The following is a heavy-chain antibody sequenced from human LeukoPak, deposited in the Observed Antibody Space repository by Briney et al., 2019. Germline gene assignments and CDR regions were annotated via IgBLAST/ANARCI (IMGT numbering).Heavy chain of an antibody. CDR2: INPNSGGT. Sequence: ASVKVSCKASGYTFTGYYMHWVRQAPGQGLEWMGWINPNSGGTNYAQKFQGWVTMTRDTSISTAYMELSRLRSDDTAVYYCARASQYSSSWYSTLDAFDIWGQGTMVTVSS. D-gene: IGHD6-13*01. CDR3: ARASQYSSSWYSTLDAFDI. J-gene: IGHJ3*02. V-gene: IGHV1-2*04. CDR1: GYTFTGYY.